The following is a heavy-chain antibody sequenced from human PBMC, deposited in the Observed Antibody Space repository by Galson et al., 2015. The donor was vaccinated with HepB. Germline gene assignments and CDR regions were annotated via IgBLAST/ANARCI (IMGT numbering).Heavy chain of an antibody. CDR3: ARLFYEYSSSSTHPPLDY. J-gene: IGHJ4*02. Sequence: QSGAEVKKPGESLRISCKASGYTFTSYGISWVRQAPGQGLEWMGWISAYNGNTNYAQKLQGRVTMTTDTSTSTAYMELRSLRSDDTAVYYCARLFYEYSSSSTHPPLDYWGQGTLVTVSS. CDR2: ISAYNGNT. D-gene: IGHD6-6*01. V-gene: IGHV1-18*01. CDR1: GYTFTSYG.